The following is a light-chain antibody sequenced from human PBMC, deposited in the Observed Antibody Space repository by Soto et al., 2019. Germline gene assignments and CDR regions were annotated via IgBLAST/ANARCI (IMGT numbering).Light chain of an antibody. Sequence: EIVLTQSPATLSLSPGERATLSCSASQSVSSYLAWYQQKPGQAPRLLIYDASNRATGIPARFSGSGSGTALTLTSSRLEPEDFAVYYCQQRSNWPRSGFGGGTKVEIK. CDR2: DAS. CDR1: QSVSSY. V-gene: IGKV3-11*01. J-gene: IGKJ4*01. CDR3: QQRSNWPRSG.